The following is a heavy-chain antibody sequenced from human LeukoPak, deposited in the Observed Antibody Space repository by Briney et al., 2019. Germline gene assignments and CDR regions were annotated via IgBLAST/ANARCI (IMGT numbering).Heavy chain of an antibody. CDR3: ARDISGWVDY. CDR2: IYYSGST. Sequence: SETLSLTCTVSGGSISSYYWSWIRQPPGKGLEWIGYIYYSGSTNYNPSLKSRVTISVDTSKNQFSLKLSSVTAADTAVYYCARDISGWVDYWGQGTLVTVSS. V-gene: IGHV4-59*01. D-gene: IGHD6-19*01. CDR1: GGSISSYY. J-gene: IGHJ4*02.